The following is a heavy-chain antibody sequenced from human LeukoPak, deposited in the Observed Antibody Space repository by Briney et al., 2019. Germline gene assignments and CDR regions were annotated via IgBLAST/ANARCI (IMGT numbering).Heavy chain of an antibody. Sequence: PGGSLRLSCVASGFTVSNYRMSWVRQAPGRGLEWVSVLYGGGSTYYSESVKGRSTISRDNSKNTLHLQMNSLRAEDTAVYYCARDQYSYAHAAHWGQGTLVTVSS. J-gene: IGHJ4*02. V-gene: IGHV3-53*01. CDR3: ARDQYSYAHAAH. D-gene: IGHD5-18*01. CDR1: GFTVSNYR. CDR2: LYGGGST.